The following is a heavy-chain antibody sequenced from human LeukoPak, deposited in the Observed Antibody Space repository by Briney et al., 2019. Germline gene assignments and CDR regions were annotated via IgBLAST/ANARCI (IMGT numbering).Heavy chain of an antibody. CDR2: IYYSGST. CDR1: GGSISSSSYY. Sequence: TSETLSLTCTVSGGSISSSSYYWGWIRQPPGKGLEWIGSIYYSGSTYYNPSLKSRVTISVDTSKNQFSLKLSSVTAADTAVYYCAVNVLLWFEINWFDPWGQGTLVTVSS. D-gene: IGHD3-10*01. CDR3: AVNVLLWFEINWFDP. V-gene: IGHV4-39*01. J-gene: IGHJ5*02.